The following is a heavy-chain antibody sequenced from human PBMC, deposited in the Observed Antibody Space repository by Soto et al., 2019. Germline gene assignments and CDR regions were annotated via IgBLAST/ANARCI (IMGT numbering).Heavy chain of an antibody. CDR2: IYYSGST. V-gene: IGHV4-61*01. CDR3: AREGVAVAGTVAYYYYGMDV. D-gene: IGHD6-19*01. J-gene: IGHJ6*02. Sequence: PSETLSLTCTASGGSVSSGSYYWSWIRQPPGKGLEWIGYIYYSGSTNYNPSLKSRVTISVDTSKNQFSLKLSSVTAADTAVYYCAREGVAVAGTVAYYYYGMDVWGQGTTVTV. CDR1: GGSVSSGSYY.